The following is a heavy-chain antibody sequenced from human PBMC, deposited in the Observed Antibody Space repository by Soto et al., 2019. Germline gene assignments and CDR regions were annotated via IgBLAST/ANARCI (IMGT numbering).Heavy chain of an antibody. CDR1: GDTFSSYA. CDR3: ARGATYYYYGLDV. J-gene: IGHJ6*02. V-gene: IGHV1-69*06. Sequence: SVKVSCKASGDTFSSYAISWVRQAPRQGLEWMGGIIPVFGPTNYTQKFQGRVTITADKSTSTAYMELSSLRSEDTAVYYCARGATYYYYGLDVWGQGTTVTVSS. CDR2: IIPVFGPT.